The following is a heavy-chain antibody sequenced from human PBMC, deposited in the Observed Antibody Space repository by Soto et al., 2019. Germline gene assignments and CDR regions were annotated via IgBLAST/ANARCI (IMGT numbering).Heavy chain of an antibody. Sequence: EVQLVESGGGLVKPGGSLRLSCAASGFTFSSYSMNWVRQAPGKGLEWVSSISSSSSYIYYADSVKGRFTISRDNANNPLYLQMNSLSTEDTAVYYCARVYRDYVHAFDIWGQGTMVTVSS. D-gene: IGHD4-17*01. CDR3: ARVYRDYVHAFDI. V-gene: IGHV3-21*01. J-gene: IGHJ3*02. CDR1: GFTFSSYS. CDR2: ISSSSSYI.